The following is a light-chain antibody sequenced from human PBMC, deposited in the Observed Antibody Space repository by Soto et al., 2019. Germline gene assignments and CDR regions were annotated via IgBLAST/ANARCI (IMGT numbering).Light chain of an antibody. J-gene: IGKJ1*01. CDR1: QGISDY. V-gene: IGKV1-9*01. Sequence: DIQLTQSPSFLSASVGDRVTITCRASQGISDYLAWYQQRPGKAPKLLIYAASTLQSGVPSRFSGSGSGTEFTLTISSLQPEDFAVYYCQQYGSSPAFGQGTKVDSK. CDR3: QQYGSSPA. CDR2: AAS.